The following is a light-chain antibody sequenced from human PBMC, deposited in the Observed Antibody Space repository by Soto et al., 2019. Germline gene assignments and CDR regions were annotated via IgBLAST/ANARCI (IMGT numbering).Light chain of an antibody. CDR1: QSVSSSY. J-gene: IGKJ5*01. CDR2: GAS. CDR3: QQYDNWPIT. V-gene: IGKV3D-15*01. Sequence: EIVMTQSPATLSVSPGERATLSRRASQSVSSSYLAWYQQKPGQAPRLLIYGASSRATGIPDRFSGSGSGREFTPTINSLQSEDFAVYYCQQYDNWPITFGQGTRLEIK.